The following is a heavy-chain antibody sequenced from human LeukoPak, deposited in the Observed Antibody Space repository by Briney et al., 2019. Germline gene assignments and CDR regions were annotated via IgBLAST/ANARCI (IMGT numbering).Heavy chain of an antibody. D-gene: IGHD2-2*01. CDR1: GYTFTSYG. Sequence: ASVKVSCKTSGYTFTSYGISWVRQAPGQGLEWMGWISAYNGNTNYAQKLQGRVTMTTDTSTSTAYMELRSLRSDDTAVYHCARMGSRYCSSTSCYRFDPWGQGTLVTVSS. CDR2: ISAYNGNT. V-gene: IGHV1-18*01. CDR3: ARMGSRYCSSTSCYRFDP. J-gene: IGHJ5*02.